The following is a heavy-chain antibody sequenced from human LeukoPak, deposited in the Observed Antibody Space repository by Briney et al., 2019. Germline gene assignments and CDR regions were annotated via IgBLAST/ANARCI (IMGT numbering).Heavy chain of an antibody. J-gene: IGHJ4*02. CDR1: GYTLTELS. CDR2: FDPEDGET. D-gene: IGHD3-22*01. V-gene: IGHV1-24*01. Sequence: ASVKVSCKVSGYTLTELSMHWVRQAPGKGLEWMGGFDPEDGETIYAQKFEGRVTMTEDTSTDTAYMELSSLRSEDTAVYYCATGGHYYDSSGYPTSDYWGQGTLVTVSS. CDR3: ATGGHYYDSSGYPTSDY.